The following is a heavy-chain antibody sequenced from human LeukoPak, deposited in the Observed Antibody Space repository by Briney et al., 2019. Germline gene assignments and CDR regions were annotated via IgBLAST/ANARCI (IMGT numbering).Heavy chain of an antibody. CDR3: ARGPPPDFDC. J-gene: IGHJ4*02. CDR1: GGSISSSAYY. V-gene: IGHV4-39*07. CDR2: IHSSGST. Sequence: SETLSLTCTVSGGSISSSAYYWGWIRRPPGKGLEWIGSIHSSGSTYYNPSLKSRVTMSVDTSKNQFSLKLSSVTAADTAMYYCARGPPPDFDCWGQGTLVTVSS.